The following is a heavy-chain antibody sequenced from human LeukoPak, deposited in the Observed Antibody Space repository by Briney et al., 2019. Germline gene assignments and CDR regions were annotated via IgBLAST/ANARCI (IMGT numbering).Heavy chain of an antibody. CDR3: ARGRSIAAAGPAPAGRSHNYYYYGMDV. CDR2: ISSSSSTI. CDR1: GFTFSSYS. Sequence: GGSLRLSCAASGFTFSSYSMNWVRQAPGKGLEWVSYISSSSSTIYYADSVKGRFTISRDNARNSLYLLMNSLRAEDTAIYYCARGRSIAAAGPAPAGRSHNYYYYGMDVWGQGTTVTVSS. V-gene: IGHV3-48*04. J-gene: IGHJ6*02. D-gene: IGHD6-13*01.